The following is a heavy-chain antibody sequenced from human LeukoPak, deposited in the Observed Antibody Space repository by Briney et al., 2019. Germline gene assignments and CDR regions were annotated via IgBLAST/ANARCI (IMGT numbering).Heavy chain of an antibody. D-gene: IGHD4-23*01. J-gene: IGHJ4*02. V-gene: IGHV3-30*02. CDR2: IRYDGSNK. CDR1: GFTFSGYG. CDR3: AKDPTNYGGNSPLIDY. Sequence: GGSLRLSCAASGFTFSGYGMHWVRQAPGKGLEWVAFIRYDGSNKYNADYVKGRFTISRDNSKNTLYLQMNSLRAEDMAVYYCAKDPTNYGGNSPLIDYWGQGALVTVSS.